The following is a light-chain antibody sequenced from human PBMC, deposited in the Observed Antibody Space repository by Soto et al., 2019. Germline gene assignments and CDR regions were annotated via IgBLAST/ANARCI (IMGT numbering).Light chain of an antibody. Sequence: EIVLTQSPGTLSLSSGAIATLACRASPSVSSSYLARYQKKPVQAPRLLVYATSSTATGIPDRFSGSGSGTDFTLTISSLEPEEFAVYACQQYGSSSFTFALGTKLEIK. V-gene: IGKV3-20*01. CDR2: ATS. J-gene: IGKJ2*01. CDR1: PSVSSSY. CDR3: QQYGSSSFT.